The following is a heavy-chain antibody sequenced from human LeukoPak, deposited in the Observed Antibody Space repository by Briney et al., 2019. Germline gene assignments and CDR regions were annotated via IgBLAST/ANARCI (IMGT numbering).Heavy chain of an antibody. CDR1: GLTFSSYA. V-gene: IGHV3-23*01. Sequence: GGSLRLSCAASGLTFSSYAMSWVRQAPGKGLEWLSAISGSGGTTYYADSVKGRFPISRDNSKNTLYLQMNSLRAEDTAVYYCATTYYGSGSYYKPEYYFDYWGQGTLVTVSS. J-gene: IGHJ4*02. CDR3: ATTYYGSGSYYKPEYYFDY. CDR2: ISGSGGTT. D-gene: IGHD3-10*01.